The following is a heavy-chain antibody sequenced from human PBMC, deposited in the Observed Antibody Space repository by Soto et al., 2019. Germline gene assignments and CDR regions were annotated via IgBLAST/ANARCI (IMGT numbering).Heavy chain of an antibody. J-gene: IGHJ6*02. CDR2: ISGSGGST. Sequence: PGGSLRLSCAASGFTFSSYAMSWVRQAPGKGLEWVSAISGSGGSTYYADSVKGRFTISRDNSKNTLYLQMNSLRAEDTAVYYCAKGEELLSRLYYYGMDVWGQGTTVTVSS. CDR1: GFTFSSYA. V-gene: IGHV3-23*01. CDR3: AKGEELLSRLYYYGMDV. D-gene: IGHD3-10*01.